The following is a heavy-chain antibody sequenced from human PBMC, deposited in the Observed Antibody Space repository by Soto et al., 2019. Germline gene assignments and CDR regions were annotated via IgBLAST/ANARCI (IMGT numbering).Heavy chain of an antibody. J-gene: IGHJ4*02. CDR3: TKPPVDYPPDTFYYFDY. CDR1: GFTFSSYA. CDR2: ISGSGGST. Sequence: EVQLLESGGGLVQPGGSLRLSCAASGFTFSSYAMSWVRQAPGKGLEWVSAISGSGGSTYYADSVKGRFTISRDNSKNSLYLQMNSPGAKDASVYSCTKPPVDYPPDTFYYFDYRGQGTLVTVSA. V-gene: IGHV3-23*01. D-gene: IGHD4-17*01.